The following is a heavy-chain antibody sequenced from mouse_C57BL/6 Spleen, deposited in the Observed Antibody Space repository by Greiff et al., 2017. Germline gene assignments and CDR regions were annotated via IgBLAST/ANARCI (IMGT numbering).Heavy chain of an antibody. J-gene: IGHJ4*01. CDR2: INHSTGGT. V-gene: IGHV1-42*01. Sequence: EVKLVESGPELVKPGASVKISCKASGYSFTGYYMNWVKQSPEKSLEWIGEINHSTGGTTYNQKFKAKATLTVDKSSSTAYMQIKSLTSEDSAVYYCARSIPPYWIDYWGQGTSVTVSS. CDR1: GYSFTGYY. CDR3: ARSIPPYWIDY. D-gene: IGHD2-12*01.